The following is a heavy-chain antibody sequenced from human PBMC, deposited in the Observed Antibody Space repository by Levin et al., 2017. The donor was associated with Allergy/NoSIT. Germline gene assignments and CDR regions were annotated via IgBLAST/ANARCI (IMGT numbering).Heavy chain of an antibody. V-gene: IGHV3-33*01. CDR3: ARSLAAAGYYYYGMDV. CDR2: IWYDGSNK. Sequence: SCAASGFTFSSYGMHWVRQAPGKGLEWVAVIWYDGSNKYYADSVKGRFTISRDNSKNTLYLQMNSLRAEDTAVYYCARSLAAAGYYYYGMDVWGQGTTVTVSS. CDR1: GFTFSSYG. J-gene: IGHJ6*02. D-gene: IGHD6-13*01.